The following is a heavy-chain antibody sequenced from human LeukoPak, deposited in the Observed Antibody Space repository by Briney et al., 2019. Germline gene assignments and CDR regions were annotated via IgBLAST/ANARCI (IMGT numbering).Heavy chain of an antibody. Sequence: SETLSLTCTVSGGSISSYYCSWIRQPAGKGLEWIGRIYTSGSTNYNPSLKSRVTMSVDTSKNQFSLKLSSVTAADTAVYYCARGSSVGTRYDYWGQGTLVTVSS. V-gene: IGHV4-4*07. CDR3: ARGSSVGTRYDY. J-gene: IGHJ4*02. D-gene: IGHD1-1*01. CDR2: IYTSGST. CDR1: GGSISSYY.